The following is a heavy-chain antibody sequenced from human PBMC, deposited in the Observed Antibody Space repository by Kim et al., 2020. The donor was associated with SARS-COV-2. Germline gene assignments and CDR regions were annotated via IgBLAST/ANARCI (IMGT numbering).Heavy chain of an antibody. V-gene: IGHV3-30-3*01. CDR3: ARGQTFAGNDAPQVEGDWFDP. D-gene: IGHD1-1*01. J-gene: IGHJ5*02. CDR1: GFTFSSYA. Sequence: GGSLRLSCAASGFTFSSYAMHWVRQAPGKGLEWVAVISYDGSNKYYADSVKGRFTISRDNSKNTLYLQMNSLRAEDTAVYYCARGQTFAGNDAPQVEGDWFDPWGQGTLVTVSS. CDR2: ISYDGSNK.